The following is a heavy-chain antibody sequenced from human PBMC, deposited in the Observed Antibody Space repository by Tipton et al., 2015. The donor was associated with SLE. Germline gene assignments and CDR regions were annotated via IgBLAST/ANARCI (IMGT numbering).Heavy chain of an antibody. J-gene: IGHJ3*01. CDR2: FYSDGRA. CDR1: GGSIGDNY. CDR3: ARIIAGPGDAFDV. V-gene: IGHV4-4*07. Sequence: TLSLTCTVSGGSIGDNYWNWIRQSAGKGLEWSGRFYSDGRAALESRLNHPFESRVTMSVDPSKKQLSLTLMSVTAADTAVYFCARIIAGPGDAFDVWGQGTMVTVSS.